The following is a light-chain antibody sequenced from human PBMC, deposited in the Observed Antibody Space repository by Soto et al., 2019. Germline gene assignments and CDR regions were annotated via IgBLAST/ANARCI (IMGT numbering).Light chain of an antibody. CDR3: SSFAGNNNVV. CDR2: EVS. CDR1: SSDVGGYNY. Sequence: QSVLTQPPSASGSPGPSVTISCTGTSSDVGGYNYVSWYQQHPGKAPKLMISEVSKRPSGVPDRFSGSKSGNTASLTVSGLQAEDEADYYCSSFAGNNNVVFGGGTKVTVL. J-gene: IGLJ2*01. V-gene: IGLV2-8*01.